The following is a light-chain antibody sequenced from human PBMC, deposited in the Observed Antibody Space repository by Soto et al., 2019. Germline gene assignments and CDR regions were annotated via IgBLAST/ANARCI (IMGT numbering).Light chain of an antibody. CDR3: QQLNSYPLT. CDR2: AAS. J-gene: IGKJ4*01. Sequence: DIQLTQSPSFLSASVGDRVTITCRASQGISSYLAWYQQKPGKAPKLLIYAASTLQSGVPSRFSGSGSGTEFTLTINSLQPEDFATYYCQQLNSYPLTFGGGTNVEIE. V-gene: IGKV1-9*01. CDR1: QGISSY.